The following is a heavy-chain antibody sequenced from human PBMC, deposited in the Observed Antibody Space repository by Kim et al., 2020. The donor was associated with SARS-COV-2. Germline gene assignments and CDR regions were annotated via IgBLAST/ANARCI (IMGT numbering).Heavy chain of an antibody. D-gene: IGHD1-26*01. CDR2: IWYDGSNK. Sequence: GGSLRLSCAASGFTFSSYGMHWVRQAPGKGLEWVAVIWYDGSNKYYADSVKGRFTISRDNSKNTLYLQMNSLRAEDTAVYYCARGGSIPPYYYGMDVWGQGTTVTVSS. CDR1: GFTFSSYG. V-gene: IGHV3-33*01. J-gene: IGHJ6*02. CDR3: ARGGSIPPYYYGMDV.